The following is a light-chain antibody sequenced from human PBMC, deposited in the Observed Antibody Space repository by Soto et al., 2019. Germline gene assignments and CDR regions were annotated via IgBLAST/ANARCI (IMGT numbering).Light chain of an antibody. CDR3: QQFNSYLFI. V-gene: IGKV1-13*02. CDR1: QGISSA. J-gene: IGKJ3*01. Sequence: AIQLTQSPSSLSASVGDRVTITCRASQGISSALAWYQQKPGKAPKLLIYDGSSLESGVPSRLSGSGPGKDFTLTLSRLEPEGFATYYCQQFNSYLFIFGPGTKVDIK. CDR2: DGS.